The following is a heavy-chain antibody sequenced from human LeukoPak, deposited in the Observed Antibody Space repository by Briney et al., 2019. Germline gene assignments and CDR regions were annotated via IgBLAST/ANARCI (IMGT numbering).Heavy chain of an antibody. Sequence: PSETLSLTCTVSGGPISSGNYYWSWIRQPAGKGLEWIGRIYISGSTNYNPSLKSRVTISLDTSKNQFSLKLSSVTAADTAVYYCARVPARRVVTTPTYFDYWGQGTLVTVSS. CDR3: ARVPARRVVTTPTYFDY. CDR1: GGPISSGNYY. J-gene: IGHJ4*01. CDR2: IYISGST. D-gene: IGHD2-21*02. V-gene: IGHV4-61*02.